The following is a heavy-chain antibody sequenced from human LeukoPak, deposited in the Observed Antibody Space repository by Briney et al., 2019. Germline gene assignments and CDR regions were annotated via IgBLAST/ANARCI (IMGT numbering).Heavy chain of an antibody. CDR2: IYYSGST. CDR3: ARQQDDYGDSKYDY. D-gene: IGHD4-17*01. V-gene: IGHV4-59*01. J-gene: IGHJ4*02. CDR1: GGSISSYY. Sequence: PSETLSLTCTVSGGSISSYYWNWIRQPPGKGLEWIGYIYYSGSTNYNPSLKSRVTISVDTSKNQFSLKLSSVTAADTAVYYCARQQDDYGDSKYDYWGQGTLVTVSS.